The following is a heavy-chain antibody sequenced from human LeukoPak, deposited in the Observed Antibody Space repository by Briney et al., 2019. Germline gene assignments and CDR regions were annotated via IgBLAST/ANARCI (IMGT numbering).Heavy chain of an antibody. CDR3: VRHRQWLLFPDY. D-gene: IGHD6-19*01. CDR1: GDSISINCN. CDR2: IFYSGAT. Sequence: SETLSPTCTVSGDSISINCNWGWIRQPPGKGLEWIGSIFYSGATYYSPSLKSRVTISVDTSKNQFSLKLSSMTAADTAVYYCVRHRQWLLFPDYWGQGTLVTVSS. V-gene: IGHV4-39*01. J-gene: IGHJ4*02.